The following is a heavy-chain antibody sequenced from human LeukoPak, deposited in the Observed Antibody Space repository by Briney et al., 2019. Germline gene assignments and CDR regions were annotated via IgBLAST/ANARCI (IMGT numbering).Heavy chain of an antibody. CDR2: IYYSGNT. CDR1: GGSVTSSSYY. V-gene: IGHV4-39*01. D-gene: IGHD6-6*01. J-gene: IGHJ3*02. CDR3: AKHFAYTGSGSSSSFDI. Sequence: PSETLSLTCTVSGGSVTSSSYYWGWIRQPPGKGLEWIGSIYYSGNTYYDPSLESRVTISVDTSKNQFSLKMTSVTTADTAVYYCAKHFAYTGSGSSSSFDIWGQGTMVIVSS.